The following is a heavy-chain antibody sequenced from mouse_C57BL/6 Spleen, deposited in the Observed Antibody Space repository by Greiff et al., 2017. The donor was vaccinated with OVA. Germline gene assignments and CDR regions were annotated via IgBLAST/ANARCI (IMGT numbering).Heavy chain of an antibody. CDR2: ISNLAYSI. CDR3: ARHRDYGSSYYFDY. V-gene: IGHV5-15*01. CDR1: GFTFSDYG. Sequence: EVMLVESGGGLVQPGGSLKLSCAASGFTFSDYGMAWVRQAPRKGPEWVAFISNLAYSIYSADTVTGRFTIARENAKNTLYLERSSLRSEDTAMYYCARHRDYGSSYYFDYWGQGTTLTVSS. D-gene: IGHD1-1*01. J-gene: IGHJ2*01.